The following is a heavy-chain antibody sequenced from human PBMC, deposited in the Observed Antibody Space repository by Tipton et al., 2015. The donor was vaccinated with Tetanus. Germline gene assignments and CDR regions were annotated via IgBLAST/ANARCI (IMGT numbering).Heavy chain of an antibody. D-gene: IGHD3-3*01. V-gene: IGHV1-46*04. CDR3: ARAQNYFGVLASFFDP. Sequence: QSGPEVKKPGASVTVSCRASGYSFSDYYIHWMRQAPGQGPEWLGIINPGHDSKSYSQKLEGRLTLTRDTSTSTVYMELNSLRLEDTAVYYCARAQNYFGVLASFFDPWGQGTLVIVSS. CDR2: INPGHDSK. J-gene: IGHJ5*02. CDR1: GYSFSDYY.